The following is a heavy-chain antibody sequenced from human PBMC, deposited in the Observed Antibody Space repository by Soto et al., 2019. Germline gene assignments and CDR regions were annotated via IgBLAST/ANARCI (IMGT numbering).Heavy chain of an antibody. V-gene: IGHV1-69*13. CDR1: GCTFSSYA. J-gene: IGHJ6*02. Sequence: AVKVSCKASGCTFSSYAISWVRQAPGQGLEWMGGIIPIFGTANYAQKFQGRVTITADESTSTAYMELSSLRSEDTAVYYCARGDCGGDCYVYYYGMDVWGQGTTVTVSS. CDR2: IIPIFGTA. CDR3: ARGDCGGDCYVYYYGMDV. D-gene: IGHD2-21*02.